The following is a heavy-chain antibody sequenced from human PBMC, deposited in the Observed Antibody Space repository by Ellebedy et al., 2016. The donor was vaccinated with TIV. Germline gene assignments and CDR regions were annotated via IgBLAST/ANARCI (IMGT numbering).Heavy chain of an antibody. Sequence: GGSLRLSCAASGFTLSSYWMHWVRQAPGKGLVWVSRISTDGSSTTYADSVKGRFTISRDNPKNTLYLQMNSLRVEDTAVYYCASLYDSSGYYSGYWGQGTLVTVSS. J-gene: IGHJ4*02. CDR3: ASLYDSSGYYSGY. CDR2: ISTDGSST. CDR1: GFTLSSYW. V-gene: IGHV3-74*01. D-gene: IGHD3-22*01.